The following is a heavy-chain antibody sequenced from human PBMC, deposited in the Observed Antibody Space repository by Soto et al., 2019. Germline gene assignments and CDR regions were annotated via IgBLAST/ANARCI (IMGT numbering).Heavy chain of an antibody. CDR1: GLTFSNYG. CDR3: ARDLGNPPQGGMDV. Sequence: GGSLRLSCAASGLTFSNYGMHWVRQAPGKGLEWVAVIWYDGSNKYYADSVKGRFTISRDNSKNTLYLQINSLRAEDTATYFCARDLGNPPQGGMDVWGQGTTVTVSS. V-gene: IGHV3-33*01. D-gene: IGHD7-27*01. CDR2: IWYDGSNK. J-gene: IGHJ6*02.